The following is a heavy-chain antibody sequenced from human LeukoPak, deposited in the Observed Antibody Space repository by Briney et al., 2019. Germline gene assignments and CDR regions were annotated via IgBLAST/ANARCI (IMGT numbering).Heavy chain of an antibody. CDR3: ARSTSKKTVGSYFDS. CDR2: IYHSGST. CDR1: GGSISSSNW. V-gene: IGHV4-4*02. Sequence: SGTLSLTCAVSGGSISSSNWWSWVPQPPGKGLEWIGQIYHSGSTNYNPSLKSRVTISVDKSKNQFSLKLSSVTAADTAVYYCARSTSKKTVGSYFDSWGQGSLVTVSS. D-gene: IGHD4-23*01. J-gene: IGHJ4*02.